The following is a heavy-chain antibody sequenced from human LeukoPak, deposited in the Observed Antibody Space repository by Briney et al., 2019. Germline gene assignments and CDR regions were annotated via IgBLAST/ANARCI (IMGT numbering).Heavy chain of an antibody. J-gene: IGHJ3*02. CDR3: ARVNLGGWYDTPPGAFDI. D-gene: IGHD6-19*01. CDR2: IYYSGST. CDR1: GGSISSYY. V-gene: IGHV4-59*01. Sequence: PSGTLSLTCTVSGGSISSYYWSWIRQPPGKGLEWIGYIYYSGSTNYNPSLKSRVTISVDTSKNQFSLKLSSVTAADTAVYYCARVNLGGWYDTPPGAFDIWGQGTMVTVSS.